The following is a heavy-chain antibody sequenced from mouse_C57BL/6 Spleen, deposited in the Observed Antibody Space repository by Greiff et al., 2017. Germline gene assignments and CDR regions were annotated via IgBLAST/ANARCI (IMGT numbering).Heavy chain of an antibody. CDR2: IYPGDGDT. J-gene: IGHJ1*03. V-gene: IGHV1-82*01. Sequence: QVQLLQSGPELVKPGASVKISCKASGYAFSSSWMNWVKQRPGKGLEWIGRIYPGDGDTTYNGKFKGTATLTEDKSSSTAYMKLSSLTSEDSAVYFCAMYYGSSYSYFDVWGTGTTVTFSS. D-gene: IGHD1-1*01. CDR1: GYAFSSSW. CDR3: AMYYGSSYSYFDV.